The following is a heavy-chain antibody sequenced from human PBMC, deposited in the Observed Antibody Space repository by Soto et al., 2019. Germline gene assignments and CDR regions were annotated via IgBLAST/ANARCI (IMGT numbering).Heavy chain of an antibody. Sequence: TSETLSLTCAVYGGSFSGYYWSWIRQPPGKGLEWIGEINHSGSTNYNPSLKSRVTISVDTSKNQFSLKLSSVTAADTAVYYCAREGLGSDWFDPWGQGTLVTVSS. J-gene: IGHJ5*02. V-gene: IGHV4-34*01. CDR3: AREGLGSDWFDP. CDR2: INHSGST. CDR1: GGSFSGYY. D-gene: IGHD2-15*01.